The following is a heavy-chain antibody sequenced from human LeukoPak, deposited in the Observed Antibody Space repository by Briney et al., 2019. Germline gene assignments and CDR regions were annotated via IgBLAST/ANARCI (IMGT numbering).Heavy chain of an antibody. J-gene: IGHJ1*01. V-gene: IGHV3-7*01. Sequence: GGSLRLSCAASGFTFSTYWMTWVRQAPGKGLEWVANIKEDGSREYYVDSVKGRFTISRDNARNSLYLQMDSLTAEDTAVYYCARDSPGYGAYVSWGQGTLVSVSS. CDR1: GFTFSTYW. CDR3: ARDSPGYGAYVS. CDR2: IKEDGSRE. D-gene: IGHD5-12*01.